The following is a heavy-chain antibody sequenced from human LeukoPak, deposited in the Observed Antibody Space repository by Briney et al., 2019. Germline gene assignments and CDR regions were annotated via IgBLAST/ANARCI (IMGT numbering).Heavy chain of an antibody. V-gene: IGHV3-21*04. Sequence: PGGSLRLSCAASGFTFSSYSMNWVRQARGKGLEWVSSISSSSSYIYYADSVKGRFTISRDDAKNSLYLQMNSLRAEDTAVYYCARDLGDGYNRGGYWGQGTLVTVSS. CDR1: GFTFSSYS. CDR2: ISSSSSYI. D-gene: IGHD5-24*01. CDR3: ARDLGDGYNRGGY. J-gene: IGHJ4*02.